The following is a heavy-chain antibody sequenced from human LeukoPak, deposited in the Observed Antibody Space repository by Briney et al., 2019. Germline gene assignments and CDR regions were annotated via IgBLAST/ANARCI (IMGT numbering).Heavy chain of an antibody. V-gene: IGHV3-48*03. Sequence: GGFLRLSCAASGFTFSSYEMNWVRQAPGKGLEWVSYISSSGSTIYYADSVKGRFTISRDNAKNSLYLQMNSLRAEDTAVYYCARDSGYDSYLPFDYWGQGTLVTVSS. D-gene: IGHD5-12*01. CDR3: ARDSGYDSYLPFDY. CDR2: ISSSGSTI. J-gene: IGHJ4*02. CDR1: GFTFSSYE.